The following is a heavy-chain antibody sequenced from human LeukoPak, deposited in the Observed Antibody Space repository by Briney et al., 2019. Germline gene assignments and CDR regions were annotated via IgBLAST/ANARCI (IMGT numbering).Heavy chain of an antibody. CDR1: GGSISSYY. V-gene: IGHV4-59*12. J-gene: IGHJ4*02. Sequence: SETLSLTCTVSGGSISSYYWSWIRQPPGKGLEWIGCIYYSGSTNYNPSLKSRVTISVDTSKNQFSLKLSSVTAADTAVYYCARDLSSGFDYWGQGTLVTVSS. CDR3: ARDLSSGFDY. CDR2: IYYSGST. D-gene: IGHD6-19*01.